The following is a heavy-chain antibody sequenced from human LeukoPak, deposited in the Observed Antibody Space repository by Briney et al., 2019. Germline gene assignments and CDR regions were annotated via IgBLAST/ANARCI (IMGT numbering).Heavy chain of an antibody. D-gene: IGHD1-26*01. J-gene: IGHJ5*02. CDR2: INPNNGAT. Sequence: ASVNVSCKASGYTFTAYYIHWVRQAPGQGLEWVGWINPNNGATNYAQSFQGRVTMTRDTSISTSYMELSGLRSDDTGVYYCARGSGSLPWGQGTLVTVSS. CDR3: ARGSGSLP. V-gene: IGHV1-2*02. CDR1: GYTFTAYY.